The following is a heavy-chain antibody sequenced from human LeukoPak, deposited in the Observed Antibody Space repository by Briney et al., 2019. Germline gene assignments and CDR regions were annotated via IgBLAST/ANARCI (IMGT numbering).Heavy chain of an antibody. V-gene: IGHV3-23*01. D-gene: IGHD3-10*01. J-gene: IGHJ4*02. Sequence: TGGSLRLSCAASGFTFSNHGMNWVRQAPGKGLEWVSGISPSGDITCYADSVKGRFTTSRDNSKNTLYLEVISLTAEDTAVYYCAKDDAWLRFGEWSQGTLVTVSS. CDR3: AKDDAWLRFGE. CDR2: ISPSGDIT. CDR1: GFTFSNHG.